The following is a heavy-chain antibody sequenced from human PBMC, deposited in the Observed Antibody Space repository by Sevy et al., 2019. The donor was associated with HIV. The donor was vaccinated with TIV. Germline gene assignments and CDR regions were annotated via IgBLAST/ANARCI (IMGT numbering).Heavy chain of an antibody. CDR3: ARDNTNGGFDI. V-gene: IGHV3-13*01. D-gene: IGHD3-10*01. CDR1: GFTFSSYD. J-gene: IGHJ3*02. CDR2: IGTAGDT. Sequence: GGSLRLSCAASGFTFSSYDMHWVRQATGKGLEWVSAIGTAGDTYYPGSVKGRFTISRENVKNSLYLQMNSLRAGDTAVYYCARDNTNGGFDIWGQGTMVTVSS.